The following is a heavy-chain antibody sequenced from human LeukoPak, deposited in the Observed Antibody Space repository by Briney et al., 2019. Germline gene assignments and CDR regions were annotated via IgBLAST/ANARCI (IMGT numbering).Heavy chain of an antibody. CDR3: TTAPPHYDFWSGYNYYFDY. D-gene: IGHD3-3*01. CDR2: IKSKTDGGTT. V-gene: IGHV3-15*01. J-gene: IGHJ4*02. CDR1: GFTFSNAW. Sequence: PGGSLRLSCAASGFTFSNAWMSWVRQAPGKGLEWVGRIKSKTDGGTTDYAAPVKGRFTISRDYSKNTRYLQMKSLKTEDPAVYYCTTAPPHYDFWSGYNYYFDYWGQGTLVTVSS.